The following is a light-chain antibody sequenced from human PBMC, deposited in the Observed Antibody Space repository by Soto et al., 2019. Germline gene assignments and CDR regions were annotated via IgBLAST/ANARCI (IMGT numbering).Light chain of an antibody. CDR1: QSISTE. CDR3: QQGHNWPLT. CDR2: SAS. Sequence: EIVMTQSPATLSVSPGERATLSCRAIQSISTELAWYQQKPGQPPRLLIYSASTRATGVPARFTGSGSGSAFTLTISGLQSEDFAVYYCQQGHNWPLTFGQGTRLEI. V-gene: IGKV3-15*01. J-gene: IGKJ2*01.